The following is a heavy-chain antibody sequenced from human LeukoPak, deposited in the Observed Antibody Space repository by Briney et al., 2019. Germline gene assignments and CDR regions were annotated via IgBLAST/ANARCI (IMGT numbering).Heavy chain of an antibody. V-gene: IGHV4-59*01. CDR1: GGSISSYY. J-gene: IGHJ4*02. D-gene: IGHD2-15*01. CDR2: IYYGGST. CDR3: TGGGKNCYDINIFDY. Sequence: SETLSLTCTVVGGSISSYYWSWIRQPPGKGLEWNGFIYYGGSTNYNPSLKSRVTISVDTSKNQFSLKLSSVTAADTAVYYCTGGGKNCYDINIFDYWGQGTLVTVSS.